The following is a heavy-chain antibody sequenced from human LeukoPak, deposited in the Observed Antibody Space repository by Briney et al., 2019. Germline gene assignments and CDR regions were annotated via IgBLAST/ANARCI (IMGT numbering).Heavy chain of an antibody. CDR3: TRLVGGSTFDY. V-gene: IGHV3-73*01. Sequence: GGSLRLSCAASAFSFSVSPMHWVHQASGKGLEWVGHIRSKTNNYATAYTASVKGRFTISRDDSKNTAYLQMNSLKTEDTAVYYCTRLVGGSTFDYWGQGTLVTVSS. D-gene: IGHD1-26*01. J-gene: IGHJ4*02. CDR1: AFSFSVSP. CDR2: IRSKTNNYAT.